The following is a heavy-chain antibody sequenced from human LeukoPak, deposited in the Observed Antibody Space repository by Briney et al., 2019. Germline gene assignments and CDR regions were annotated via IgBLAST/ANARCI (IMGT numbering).Heavy chain of an antibody. V-gene: IGHV3-15*01. Sequence: GGSLRLSCAASGLTFSNTWMTWVRQAPGKGLEWVGRIKSRTDGGTTDYAAPVKGRFTIPRDDSESTLYLQLNSLQTEDTAVYFCTTALRWEMPMHYWGQGTLVTVSS. CDR1: GLTFSNTW. CDR3: TTALRWEMPMHY. D-gene: IGHD5-24*01. CDR2: IKSRTDGGTT. J-gene: IGHJ4*02.